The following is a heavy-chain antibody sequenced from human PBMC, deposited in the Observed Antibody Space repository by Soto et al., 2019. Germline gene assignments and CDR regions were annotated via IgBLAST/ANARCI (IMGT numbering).Heavy chain of an antibody. CDR1: GGSVSSGSYY. V-gene: IGHV4-61*01. CDR2: IYYSGST. D-gene: IGHD4-17*01. Sequence: PSETLSLTFTVSGGSVSSGSYYWSWIRQPPGKGLEWIGYIYYSGSTNYNPSLKSRVTISVDTSKNQFSLKLSSVTAEDTAVYYCARSDYGDYFFYFDYWRQGTLVTVSS. J-gene: IGHJ4*02. CDR3: ARSDYGDYFFYFDY.